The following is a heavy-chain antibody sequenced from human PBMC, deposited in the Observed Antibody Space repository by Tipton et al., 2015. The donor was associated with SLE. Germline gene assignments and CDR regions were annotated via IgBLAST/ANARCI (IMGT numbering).Heavy chain of an antibody. D-gene: IGHD3-22*01. Sequence: TLSLTCTVSGGSISSGGYYWSWIRQPPGKGLEWIGEIYHSGSTNYNPSLKSRVTISVDKSKNQFSLKLSSVTAADTAVYYCARQWLSFFDIWGQGTMVTVSS. CDR3: ARQWLSFFDI. J-gene: IGHJ3*02. V-gene: IGHV4-39*07. CDR2: IYHSGST. CDR1: GGSISSGGYY.